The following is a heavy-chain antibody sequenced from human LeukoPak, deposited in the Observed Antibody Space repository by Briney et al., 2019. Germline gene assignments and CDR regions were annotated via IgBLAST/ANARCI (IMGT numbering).Heavy chain of an antibody. CDR1: GGTFISYA. CDR3: ASSGYSSSWYYFDY. Sequence: SVKVSCKASGGTFISYAISWLRQAPGQGREWMGGIIFIFGTANYAQKFQGRVTITADESTSTAYMELSSLRSEDTAVYYCASSGYSSSWYYFDYWGQGTLVTVPS. D-gene: IGHD6-13*01. CDR2: IIFIFGTA. J-gene: IGHJ4*02. V-gene: IGHV1-69*13.